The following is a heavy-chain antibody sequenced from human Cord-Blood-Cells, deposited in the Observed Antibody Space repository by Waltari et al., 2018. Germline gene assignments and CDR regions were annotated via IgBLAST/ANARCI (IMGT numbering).Heavy chain of an antibody. D-gene: IGHD6-13*01. V-gene: IGHV3-48*03. CDR1: GFTFSSYE. J-gene: IGHJ4*02. Sequence: EVQLVESGGGLVQPGGSLRLSCAGSGFTFSSYEMNWVRQAPGKGLEWVSYISSSGSTIYYADSVKGRFTISRDNAKNSLYLQMNSLRAEDTAVYYCARDRGRYSRTYYFDYWGQGTLVTVSS. CDR3: ARDRGRYSRTYYFDY. CDR2: ISSSGSTI.